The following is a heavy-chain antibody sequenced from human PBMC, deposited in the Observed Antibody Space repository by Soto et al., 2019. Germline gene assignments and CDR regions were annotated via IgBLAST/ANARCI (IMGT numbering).Heavy chain of an antibody. Sequence: PGGSLRLSCAASGFTFSSYWMHWVRQAPGKGLVWVSRINSDGSSTSYADSVKGRFTISRDNAKNTLYLQMNSLRAEDTAVYYCARDPSYGRNNFRYYYGMDVWGQGTTVTVSS. CDR3: ARDPSYGRNNFRYYYGMDV. J-gene: IGHJ6*02. D-gene: IGHD5-18*01. CDR1: GFTFSSYW. CDR2: INSDGSST. V-gene: IGHV3-74*01.